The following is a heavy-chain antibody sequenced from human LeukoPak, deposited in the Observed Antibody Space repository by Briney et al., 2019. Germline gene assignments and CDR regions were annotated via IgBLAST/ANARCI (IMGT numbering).Heavy chain of an antibody. CDR2: ITGDGAT. V-gene: IGHV3-23*01. Sequence: GGSLRLSCAVSGFTFTNFAMMWVRQAPVKGLQWVSSITGDGATYYADSVRGRFMLSRDTSKNTLYLQMNSLTAEDTALYYCAKGAAAGLVDWFDPWGQGTLVTVSS. J-gene: IGHJ5*02. CDR3: AKGAAAGLVDWFDP. D-gene: IGHD6-25*01. CDR1: GFTFTNFA.